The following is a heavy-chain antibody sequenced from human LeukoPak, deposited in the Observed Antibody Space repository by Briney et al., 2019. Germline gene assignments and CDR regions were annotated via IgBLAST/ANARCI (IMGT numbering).Heavy chain of an antibody. CDR2: IYYSGST. D-gene: IGHD3-3*01. CDR3: ARATYDFWSGYLSPHYFDY. Sequence: SETLSLTCTVSGGSISSSSYYWGWIRQPPGKGLEWIGSIYYSGSTYYNPSPKSRVTISVDTSKNQFSLKLSSVTAADTAVYYCARATYDFWSGYLSPHYFDYWGQGTLVTVSS. CDR1: GGSISSSSYY. V-gene: IGHV4-39*01. J-gene: IGHJ4*02.